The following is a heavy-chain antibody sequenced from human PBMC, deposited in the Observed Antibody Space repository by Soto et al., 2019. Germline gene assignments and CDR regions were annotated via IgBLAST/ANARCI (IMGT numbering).Heavy chain of an antibody. CDR2: IYSGGST. D-gene: IGHD2-8*01. V-gene: IGHV3-66*01. CDR1: GFTVSSNY. Sequence: GGSLRLSCAASGFTVSSNYMSWVRQAPGKGLEWVSVIYSGGSTYYADSVKGRFTISRDNSKNTLYLQMNSLRAEDTAVYYCARDSGKINCTNGVCFRNYYYYMDVWGKGTTVTVSS. J-gene: IGHJ6*03. CDR3: ARDSGKINCTNGVCFRNYYYYMDV.